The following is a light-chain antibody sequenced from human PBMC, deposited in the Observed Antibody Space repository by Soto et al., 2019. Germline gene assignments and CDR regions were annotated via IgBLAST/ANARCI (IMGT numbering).Light chain of an antibody. CDR2: GAS. V-gene: IGKV1-5*01. Sequence: DIQMTQSPSSLSAAIGDRVTITCRASQSIKNYLNWYQHKPGAAPKLLIFGASNLESGVPSRFSGSGSGTEFTLTINSLQPDDFATYYCQQYKSYWTFGQGTKVDIK. J-gene: IGKJ1*01. CDR1: QSIKNY. CDR3: QQYKSYWT.